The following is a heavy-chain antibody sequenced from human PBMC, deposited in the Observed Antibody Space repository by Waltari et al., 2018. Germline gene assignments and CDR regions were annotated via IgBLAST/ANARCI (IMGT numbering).Heavy chain of an antibody. V-gene: IGHV3-7*01. CDR1: GFTFSTSW. CDR3: ARDISWEVSGVWYEVMDV. CDR2: IKEDGSVK. Sequence: EAQLVESGGGLVQPGGSLRLYCTGSGFTFSTSWMTWVRQAPGKGREWGAKIKEDGSVKQYVDYGKGRFTISRDNAKNSLYKKMNRLRAEDTAVYYCARDISWEVSGVWYEVMDVWVKGTTVTVSS. D-gene: IGHD2-8*01. J-gene: IGHJ6*04.